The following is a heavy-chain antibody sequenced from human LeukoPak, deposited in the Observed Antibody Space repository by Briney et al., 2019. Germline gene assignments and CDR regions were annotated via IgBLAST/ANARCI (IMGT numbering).Heavy chain of an antibody. CDR3: TRRGLSSFDY. D-gene: IGHD3-16*01. CDR1: GFTFSDHY. V-gene: IGHV3-72*01. Sequence: GGSLRLTCAASGFTFSDHYMDWVRQPPGKGLEWVGRIRNKANTYNTTYAASVTGRFTISRDDSKTSLYLQMNSLKTEDTAVYYCTRRGLSSFDYWGQGTLVTVSS. CDR2: IRNKANTYNT. J-gene: IGHJ4*02.